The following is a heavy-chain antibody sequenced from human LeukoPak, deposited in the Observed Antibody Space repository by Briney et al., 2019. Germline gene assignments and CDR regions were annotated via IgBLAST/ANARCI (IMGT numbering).Heavy chain of an antibody. CDR2: INHSGST. V-gene: IGHV4-34*01. CDR1: GGSFSGYY. J-gene: IGHJ6*03. CDR3: ARRQKTVTTRHYYYCMDV. Sequence: SETLSLTCAVYGGSFSGYYWSWIRQPPGKGLEWIGEINHSGSTNYNPSLKSRVTISVDTSKNQFSLKLSSVTAADTAVYYCARRQKTVTTRHYYYCMDVWGKGTTVTVSS. D-gene: IGHD4-11*01.